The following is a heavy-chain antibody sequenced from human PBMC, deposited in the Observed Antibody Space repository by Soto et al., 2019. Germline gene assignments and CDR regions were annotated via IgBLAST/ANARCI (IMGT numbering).Heavy chain of an antibody. Sequence: QVQRVESGGGVVQPGRSLRLSCAASGFTFSSYGMHWVRQAPGKGLEWVAVISYDGSNKYYADSVKGRFTISRDNSKNTLYLQMNSLRAEDTAVYYCAKDRDSSGWYLDWFDPWGQGTLVTVSS. CDR3: AKDRDSSGWYLDWFDP. D-gene: IGHD6-19*01. V-gene: IGHV3-30*18. J-gene: IGHJ5*02. CDR2: ISYDGSNK. CDR1: GFTFSSYG.